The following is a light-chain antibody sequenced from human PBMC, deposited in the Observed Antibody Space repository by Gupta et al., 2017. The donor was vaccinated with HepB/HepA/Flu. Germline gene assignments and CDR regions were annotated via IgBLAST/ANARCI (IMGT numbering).Light chain of an antibody. CDR1: SLRSYY. V-gene: IGLV3-19*01. Sequence: SSELTQAPAVSVALGQTVRITCQGDSLRSYYASWYQQKPGQAPVLVIYGKNNRPSGIPDRFSGSSSGNTASLTITGAQAEDEADYYCHSRDSSGNHVVFGGGTKLTVL. CDR2: GKN. J-gene: IGLJ2*01. CDR3: HSRDSSGNHVV.